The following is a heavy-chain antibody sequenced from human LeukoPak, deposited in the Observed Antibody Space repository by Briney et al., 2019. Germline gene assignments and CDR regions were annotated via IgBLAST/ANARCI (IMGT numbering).Heavy chain of an antibody. Sequence: VASVKVSCKVSGYTLTELSMHWVRQAPGQGLEWMGWINPNSGGTNYAQKFQGRVTMTRDTSISTAYMELSRLRSDDTAVYYCARSTSGWYSSSFPNWFDPWGQGTLVTVSS. CDR1: GYTLTELS. J-gene: IGHJ5*02. CDR3: ARSTSGWYSSSFPNWFDP. D-gene: IGHD6-6*01. V-gene: IGHV1-2*02. CDR2: INPNSGGT.